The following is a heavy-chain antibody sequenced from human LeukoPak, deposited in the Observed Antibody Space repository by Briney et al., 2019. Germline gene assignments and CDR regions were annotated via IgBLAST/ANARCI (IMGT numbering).Heavy chain of an antibody. CDR1: GGSFSGYY. CDR3: ARVPRVRFLEWLLWFDY. D-gene: IGHD3-3*01. CDR2: INHSGST. J-gene: IGHJ4*02. Sequence: SETLSLTCAVYGGSFSGYYWSWIRQPPGKGLEWIGEINHSGSTNYNPSLKSRVTISVDTSKNQFSLKLSSVTAADTAVYYCARVPRVRFLEWLLWFDYWGQGTLVTVSS. V-gene: IGHV4-34*01.